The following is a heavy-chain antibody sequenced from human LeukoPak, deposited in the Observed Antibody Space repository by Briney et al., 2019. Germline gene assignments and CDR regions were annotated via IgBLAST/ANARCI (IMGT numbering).Heavy chain of an antibody. D-gene: IGHD3-16*01. CDR2: ISYDGSNK. J-gene: IGHJ6*04. V-gene: IGHV3-30*04. Sequence: PGGSLRLSCAASGFTFSSYAMHWVRQAPGKGLEWVAVISYDGSNKYYADSVKGRFTISRDNSKNTLYLQMNSLRAEDTAAYYCARDMSENPNYYYYGMDVWGKGTTVTVSS. CDR3: ARDMSENPNYYYYGMDV. CDR1: GFTFSSYA.